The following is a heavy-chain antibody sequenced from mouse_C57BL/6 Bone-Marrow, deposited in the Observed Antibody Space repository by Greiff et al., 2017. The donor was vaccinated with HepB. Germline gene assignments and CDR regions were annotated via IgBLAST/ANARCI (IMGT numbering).Heavy chain of an antibody. CDR2: ISYDGSN. CDR1: GYSITSGYY. V-gene: IGHV3-6*01. Sequence: EVQLVESGPGLVKPSQSLSLTCSVTGYSITSGYYWNWIRQFPGNKLEWMGYISYDGSNNYNPSLKNRISITRDTSKNQFFLKLNSVTTEDTATYYCARVRRYYYAMDYWGQGTSVTVSS. CDR3: ARVRRYYYAMDY. J-gene: IGHJ4*01.